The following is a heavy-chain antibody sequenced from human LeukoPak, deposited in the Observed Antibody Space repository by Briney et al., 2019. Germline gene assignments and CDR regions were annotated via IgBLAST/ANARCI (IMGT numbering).Heavy chain of an antibody. CDR1: GYTFTSYG. Sequence: ASVKVSRKASGYTFTSYGISWVRQAPGQGLEWMGWISTYNGNTNYAQKFQGRVTMTRDTSISTAYMELSRLRSDDTAVYYCARGEKWIQLWSPFDYWGQGTLVTVSS. J-gene: IGHJ4*02. D-gene: IGHD5-18*01. V-gene: IGHV1-18*01. CDR3: ARGEKWIQLWSPFDY. CDR2: ISTYNGNT.